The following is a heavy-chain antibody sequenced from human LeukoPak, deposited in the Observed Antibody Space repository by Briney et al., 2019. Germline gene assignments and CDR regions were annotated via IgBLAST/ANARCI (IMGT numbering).Heavy chain of an antibody. D-gene: IGHD6-19*01. CDR2: ITSPVGRM. CDR3: ATDGRSSGWYGFDY. CDR1: GFTFSNYA. Sequence: GGSLRLSCAASGFTFSNYAMNWVRQAPGKGLEWVSSITSPVGRMYYADSLKGRITISRDNARSTLYLQMNSLRAEDTAVYYCATDGRSSGWYGFDYWGQGILVTVSS. V-gene: IGHV3-21*01. J-gene: IGHJ4*02.